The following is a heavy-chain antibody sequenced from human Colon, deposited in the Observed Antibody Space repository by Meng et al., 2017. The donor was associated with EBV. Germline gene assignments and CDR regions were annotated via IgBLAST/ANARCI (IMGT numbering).Heavy chain of an antibody. V-gene: IGHV3-33*08. J-gene: IGHJ4*02. Sequence: PPRESVPGLVKPSEPLSLPCTVSRGSIRTSSYYWGWVRQAPGKGLEWVAVIWYDGSNKYYADSVKGRFTISRDNSKNTLYLQMNSLRAEDTAVYYCARGLIWGSYRPIDYWGQGTLVTVSS. CDR3: ARGLIWGSYRPIDY. CDR1: RGSIRTSSYY. CDR2: IWYDGSNK. D-gene: IGHD3-16*02.